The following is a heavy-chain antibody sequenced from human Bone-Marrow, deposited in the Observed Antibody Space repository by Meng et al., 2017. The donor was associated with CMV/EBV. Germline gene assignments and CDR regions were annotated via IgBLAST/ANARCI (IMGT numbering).Heavy chain of an antibody. Sequence: GESLKISCAASGFTFSSFGIHWVRQAPGKGLECVAFIRSDGLNKYYADSVKGRFTISRENSKNPVYLQMNSLSPEDTAVYYCAKGGHSNSCEYWGQGTLVTVPS. J-gene: IGHJ4*02. CDR2: IRSDGLNK. V-gene: IGHV3-30*02. CDR3: AKGGHSNSCEY. D-gene: IGHD6-13*01. CDR1: GFTFSSFG.